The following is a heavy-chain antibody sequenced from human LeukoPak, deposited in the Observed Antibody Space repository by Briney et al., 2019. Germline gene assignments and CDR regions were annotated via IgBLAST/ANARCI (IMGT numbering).Heavy chain of an antibody. CDR1: GFTFSGYW. J-gene: IGHJ4*02. Sequence: PGGSLRLSCTASGFTFSGYWMSWVRQAPGKGLEWVANIKQDGSEKYYVDSVKGRFTISRDNAKNSLYLQMNSLRGEDTAVYYCARGQQVDSYHFDYWGQGTLVTVSS. CDR3: ARGQQVDSYHFDY. D-gene: IGHD1/OR15-1a*01. V-gene: IGHV3-7*01. CDR2: IKQDGSEK.